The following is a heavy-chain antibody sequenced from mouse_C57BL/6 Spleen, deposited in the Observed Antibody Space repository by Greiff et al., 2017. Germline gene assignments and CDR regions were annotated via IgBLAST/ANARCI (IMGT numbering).Heavy chain of an antibody. CDR2: IHPNSGST. D-gene: IGHD1-1*01. CDR1: GYTFTSYW. V-gene: IGHV1-64*01. Sequence: VQLQQPGAELVKPGASVKLSCKASGYTFTSYWMHWVKQRPGQGLEWIGMIHPNSGSTNYNEKSKSKATLTVDKSSSTAYMQLSSLTSEDSAVYYCAIYYYGSNAMDYWGQGTSVTVSS. CDR3: AIYYYGSNAMDY. J-gene: IGHJ4*01.